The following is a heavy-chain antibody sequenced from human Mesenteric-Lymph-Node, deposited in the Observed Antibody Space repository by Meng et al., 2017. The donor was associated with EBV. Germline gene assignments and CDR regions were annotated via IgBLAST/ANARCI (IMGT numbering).Heavy chain of an antibody. D-gene: IGHD3-10*01. V-gene: IGHV1-2*06. Sequence: YTFTGYYIHWVRQAPGQGLEWMGRINPQSGGTTSAHKFQGRVTMTRDTSISTAYMELSSLRSEDTAVYYCANGSGSYSPYYFDYWGQGTLVTVSS. CDR1: YTFTGYY. J-gene: IGHJ4*02. CDR3: ANGSGSYSPYYFDY. CDR2: INPQSGGT.